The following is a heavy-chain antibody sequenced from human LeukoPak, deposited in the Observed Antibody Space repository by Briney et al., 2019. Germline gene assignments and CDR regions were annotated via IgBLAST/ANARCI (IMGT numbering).Heavy chain of an antibody. CDR3: ARGEVTETNFDY. V-gene: IGHV4-30-4*01. Sequence: SETLSLTCTVSGGSISSGDYYWSWIRQPPGKGLEWIGYIYYSGSTYYNPSLKSRVTISVDTSKNQFSLKLSSVTAADTAVYYCARGEVTETNFDYWGQGTLVTVSS. CDR2: IYYSGST. D-gene: IGHD2-21*02. J-gene: IGHJ4*02. CDR1: GGSISSGDYY.